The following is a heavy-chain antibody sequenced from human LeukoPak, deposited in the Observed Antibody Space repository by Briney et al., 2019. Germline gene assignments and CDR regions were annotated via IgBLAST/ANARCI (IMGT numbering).Heavy chain of an antibody. CDR1: GYSFTSYD. J-gene: IGHJ4*02. D-gene: IGHD3-22*01. CDR3: AREEGYYDSSGYNY. Sequence: ASLKVSCKASGYSFTSYDINWVRQATGQGLEWMGWMNPNSGTTGYAQTFQGRVTISRNTSISTAYMELSRLRSDDTAVYYCAREEGYYDSSGYNYWGQGTLVTVSS. CDR2: MNPNSGTT. V-gene: IGHV1-8*01.